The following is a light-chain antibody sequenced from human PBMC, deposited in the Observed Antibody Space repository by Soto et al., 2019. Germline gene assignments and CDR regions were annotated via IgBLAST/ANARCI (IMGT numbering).Light chain of an antibody. J-gene: IGKJ4*01. V-gene: IGKV1-5*01. CDR3: QQYKSYSAHGLT. CDR2: DAS. CDR1: QPIFTS. Sequence: DIQMAQSPSALFASIGDRVSVACRASQPIFTSLAWYQQKPGKAPKLLIYDASVLQTGVPSRFSGFSSGTDFTLTISGLQPDDFATYFCQQYKSYSAHGLTFGGGTKVDIK.